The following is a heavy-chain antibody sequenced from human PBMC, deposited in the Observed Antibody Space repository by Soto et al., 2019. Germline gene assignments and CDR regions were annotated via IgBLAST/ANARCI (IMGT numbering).Heavy chain of an antibody. CDR3: ARAVGSSGYYYHYYYGMDV. CDR1: GGSISSYY. V-gene: IGHV4-59*01. Sequence: SETLSLTCTVSGGSISSYYWSWIRQPPGKGLEWIGYIYYSGSTNYNPSLKSRVTISVDTSKNQFSLKLSSVTAADTAVYYCARAVGSSGYYYHYYYGMDVWGQGTTVTVSS. D-gene: IGHD3-22*01. CDR2: IYYSGST. J-gene: IGHJ6*02.